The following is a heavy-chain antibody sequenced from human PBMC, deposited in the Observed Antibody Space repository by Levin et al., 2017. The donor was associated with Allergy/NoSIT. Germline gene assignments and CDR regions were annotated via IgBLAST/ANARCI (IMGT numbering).Heavy chain of an antibody. CDR3: ASSGWYRGY. V-gene: IGHV4-34*01. CDR1: GGSFRGYY. D-gene: IGHD6-19*01. J-gene: IGHJ4*02. CDR2: INHSGST. Sequence: SETLSLTCAVYGGSFRGYYWSWIRQPPGKGLEWIGEINHSGSTTYNPSLESRVTISVDTSKNQFSLKLTSVTAADTAVYYCASSGWYRGYWGQGTLVTVSS.